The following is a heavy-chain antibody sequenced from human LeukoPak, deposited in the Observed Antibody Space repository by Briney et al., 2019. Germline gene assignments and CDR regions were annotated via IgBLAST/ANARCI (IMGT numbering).Heavy chain of an antibody. J-gene: IGHJ6*02. Sequence: ASVKVSCKASGYTFTNYEINWVRQGTGQGLEWLGWMNPSSGNTGYAQKFQSRVTMTRDTSISTAYMELSSLRSEDTAVYYCARVAYYYDSAGKSLKFFYGMDVWGQGTTVTVSS. CDR1: GYTFTNYE. D-gene: IGHD3-22*01. V-gene: IGHV1-8*01. CDR3: ARVAYYYDSAGKSLKFFYGMDV. CDR2: MNPSSGNT.